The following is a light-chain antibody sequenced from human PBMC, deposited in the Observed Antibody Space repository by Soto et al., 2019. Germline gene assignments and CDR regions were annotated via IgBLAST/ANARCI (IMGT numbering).Light chain of an antibody. J-gene: IGKJ1*01. CDR1: QSVYKW. V-gene: IGKV1-5*03. CDR3: QHYDFFPWT. Sequence: DIQMTQSPSTLSASIGDRVTITCRASQSVYKWLAWYQQKPGSAPKLLIYEASGLESGVPSRFSGSGSGTEFTLTISSLQPDDFATYFCQHYDFFPWTFGQGTKVEIK. CDR2: EAS.